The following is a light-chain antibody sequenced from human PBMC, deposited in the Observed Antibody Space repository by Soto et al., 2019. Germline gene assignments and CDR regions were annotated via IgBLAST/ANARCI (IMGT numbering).Light chain of an antibody. CDR1: SSNSGLSYY. CDR2: GNT. V-gene: IGLV1-40*01. CDR3: QSYDSGLSADV. J-gene: IGLJ1*01. Sequence: QSVLTQPPSVSGAPGQRVTISCTGSSSNSGLSYYVQWYQQLPGSAPKLLIYGNTNRLSGVPDRFSGSKSGTSASLAITGLQAEDEADYYCQSYDSGLSADVFGTGTKLTVL.